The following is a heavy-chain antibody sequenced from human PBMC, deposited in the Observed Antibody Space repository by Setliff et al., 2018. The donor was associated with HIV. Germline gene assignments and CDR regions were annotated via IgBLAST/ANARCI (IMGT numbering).Heavy chain of an antibody. V-gene: IGHV1-2*04. CDR2: INPNSGGT. D-gene: IGHD3-22*01. CDR1: GYTFTGYY. Sequence: GASVKVSCKASGYTFTGYYMHWARQAPGQGLEWMGWINPNSGGTNYAQKFQGWVTMTRDTSISTAYMELSRLRSDDTAVYYCARGRYYYDSSGYYPLDYWGQGTLVTVSS. CDR3: ARGRYYYDSSGYYPLDY. J-gene: IGHJ4*02.